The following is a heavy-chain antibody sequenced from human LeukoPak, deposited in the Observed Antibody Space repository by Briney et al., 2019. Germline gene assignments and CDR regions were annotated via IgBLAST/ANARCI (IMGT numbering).Heavy chain of an antibody. Sequence: GGSLRLSCAVSGITLSNYGMSWVRQAPGKGLEWDAGISDSGGRTNYADSVKGRFTISSDNPKNTLYLQMNSLRAEDTAVYFCAKRGVAIRVILVGFHKETYYFESWGQGALVTVSS. D-gene: IGHD3/OR15-3a*01. V-gene: IGHV3-23*01. CDR1: GITLSNYG. CDR3: AKRGVAIRVILVGFHKETYYFES. J-gene: IGHJ4*02. CDR2: ISDSGGRT.